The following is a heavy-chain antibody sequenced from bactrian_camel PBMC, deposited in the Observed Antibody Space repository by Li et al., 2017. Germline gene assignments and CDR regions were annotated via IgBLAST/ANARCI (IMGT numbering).Heavy chain of an antibody. V-gene: IGHV3S53*01. D-gene: IGHD1*01. Sequence: VQLVESGGGSVPVGWSLRLSCAASTYVFNAFSVCETAWYRLAPGKERELVSRITGNGTTIYADSVKGRFTISLDNAKKELNLQMNSLKPDDTAVYYCAATGQMLSVAGCRTQGTQVTVS. J-gene: IGHJ4*01. CDR1: TYVFNAFSVCE. CDR2: ITGNGTT.